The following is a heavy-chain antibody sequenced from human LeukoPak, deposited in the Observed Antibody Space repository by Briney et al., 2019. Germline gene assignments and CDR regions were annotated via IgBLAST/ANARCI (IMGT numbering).Heavy chain of an antibody. CDR1: GFPFSSYW. V-gene: IGHV3-7*03. Sequence: AGGSLRLSCVASGFPFSSYWMTWVRQAPGKGLEWVANIKQDGSKKSYVDSVQGRFTISRDNSKSTLCLQMDSLRAEDTAVYYCAKQLGYCSDGSCYFPYWGQGTLVTVSS. D-gene: IGHD2-15*01. J-gene: IGHJ4*02. CDR2: IKQDGSKK. CDR3: AKQLGYCSDGSCYFPY.